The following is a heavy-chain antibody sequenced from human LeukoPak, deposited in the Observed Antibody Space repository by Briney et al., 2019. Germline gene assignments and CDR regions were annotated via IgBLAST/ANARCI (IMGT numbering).Heavy chain of an antibody. J-gene: IGHJ4*02. CDR2: ISGTSSHI. V-gene: IGHV3-21*01. D-gene: IGHD1-26*01. CDR1: GFTFSTYE. Sequence: GGSLRLSCAASGFTFSTYEMNWVRQAPGKGLEWVSYISGTSSHIYYADSVKGRFTISRDNAKNSLYLQMNSLTAEDTAVYYCATVRSPFSGSYPGYFDYWGQGTQVTVSS. CDR3: ATVRSPFSGSYPGYFDY.